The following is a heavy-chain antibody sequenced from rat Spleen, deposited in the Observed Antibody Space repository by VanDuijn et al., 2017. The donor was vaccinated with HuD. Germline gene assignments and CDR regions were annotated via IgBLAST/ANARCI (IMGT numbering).Heavy chain of an antibody. V-gene: IGHV2-34*01. Sequence: QVQLKESGPGLVQPSETLSLTCTVSGFSLTSYSVSWVRQPSGKGPEWMGRMWYDGDTAYNSALKSRLSISRDTSKNQVFLKMNSLQTEDTATYYCARDRPDGSYYPYVMDAWGQGASVTVSS. CDR2: MWYDGDT. J-gene: IGHJ4*01. CDR1: GFSLTSYS. D-gene: IGHD1-12*02. CDR3: ARDRPDGSYYPYVMDA.